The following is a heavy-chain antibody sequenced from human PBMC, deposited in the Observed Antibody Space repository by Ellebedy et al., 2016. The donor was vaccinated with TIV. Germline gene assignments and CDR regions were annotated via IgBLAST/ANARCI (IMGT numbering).Heavy chain of an antibody. CDR2: ISYNGNT. V-gene: IGHV4-59*01. CDR1: GGASSGYY. Sequence: SETLSLTCLVSGGASSGYYWSWIRQPPGKGLEFVGYISYNGNTSYNPFLKSRVTVSVDTSQKQFSLKLTSMTAADTAVYFCAREGYDILTGYNSGMDVWGQGTTVTVSS. CDR3: AREGYDILTGYNSGMDV. D-gene: IGHD3-9*01. J-gene: IGHJ6*02.